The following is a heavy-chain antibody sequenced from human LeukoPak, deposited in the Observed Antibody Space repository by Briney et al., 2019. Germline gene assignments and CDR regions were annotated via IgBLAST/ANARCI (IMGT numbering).Heavy chain of an antibody. V-gene: IGHV4-39*07. CDR2: IYYSGST. CDR1: GGSISSSSYY. D-gene: IGHD3-3*01. CDR3: ARHVSHYDFWSGYYGYFDY. Sequence: SETLSLTCTVSGGSISSSSYYWGWIRQPPGKGLEWIGSIYYSGSTNYNPSLKSRVTISVDTSKNQFSLKLSSVTAADTAVYYCARHVSHYDFWSGYYGYFDYWGQGTLVTVSS. J-gene: IGHJ4*02.